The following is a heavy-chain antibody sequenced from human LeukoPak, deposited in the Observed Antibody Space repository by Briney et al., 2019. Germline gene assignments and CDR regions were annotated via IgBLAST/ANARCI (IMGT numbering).Heavy chain of an antibody. CDR3: ARDLGAAGTWYFDY. V-gene: IGHV4-4*07. J-gene: IGHJ4*02. Sequence: SETLSLTCAVYGGSFSSYYWSWIRQPAGKGLEWIGRIYTSGSTNYNPSLKSRVTMSVDTSKNQFSLKLSSVTAADTAVYYCARDLGAAGTWYFDYWGQGTLVTVSS. CDR1: GGSFSSYY. D-gene: IGHD6-13*01. CDR2: IYTSGST.